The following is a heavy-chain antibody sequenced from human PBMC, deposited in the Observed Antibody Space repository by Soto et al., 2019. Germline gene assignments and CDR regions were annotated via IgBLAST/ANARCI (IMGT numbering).Heavy chain of an antibody. V-gene: IGHV3-30-3*01. J-gene: IGHJ4*02. D-gene: IGHD6-19*01. CDR2: ISDDGSNK. CDR3: AREPGWYPFDY. CDR1: GFTFSRYE. Sequence: QVQLVESGGGVVQPGRSLRLSCAASGFTFSRYEMHWVRQAPGKGLEWVALISDDGSNKFHADSVKGRFTISRDNSKNTLFLQMNSLRAEETAVYYCAREPGWYPFDYWGQGTLVTVSS.